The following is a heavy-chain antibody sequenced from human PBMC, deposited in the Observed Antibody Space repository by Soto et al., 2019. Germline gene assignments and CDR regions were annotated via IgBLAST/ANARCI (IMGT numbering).Heavy chain of an antibody. D-gene: IGHD6-6*01. V-gene: IGHV3-23*01. CDR1: GFTFSSYA. CDR3: AKRSSSYTFDY. Sequence: TASGFTFSSYAMSWVRQAPGKGLEWVSVISGSDDSTYYADSVKGRFTISRDNSKNTLYLQMNSLRAEDTAVYYCAKRSSSYTFDYWGQGTLVTVSS. J-gene: IGHJ4*02. CDR2: ISGSDDST.